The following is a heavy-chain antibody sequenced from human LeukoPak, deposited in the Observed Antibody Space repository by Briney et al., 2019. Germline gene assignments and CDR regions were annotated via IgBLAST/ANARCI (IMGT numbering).Heavy chain of an antibody. CDR1: GYTFTSHY. Sequence: ASVKVSCKASGYTFTSHYMHWVRQAPGQGLEWMGLINPSGSSTLYAQKFQGRVTMTEDTSTDTAYMELSSLRSEDTAVYYCATAPRRPFRGVTISPVDYWGQGTLVTVSS. CDR3: ATAPRRPFRGVTISPVDY. CDR2: INPSGSST. D-gene: IGHD3-10*01. V-gene: IGHV1-46*01. J-gene: IGHJ4*02.